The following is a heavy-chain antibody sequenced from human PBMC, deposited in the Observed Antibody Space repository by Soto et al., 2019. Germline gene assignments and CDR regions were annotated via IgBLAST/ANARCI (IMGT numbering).Heavy chain of an antibody. J-gene: IGHJ6*02. Sequence: EVQLLESGGGLVQPGGSLRLSCAASGFTFSSYAMSWVRQAPGKGLEWVSAISGSGGSTYYADSVKGRFTISRDNSKNTLYLQMNSLRAEDTAVYYCEKCRAGIVRDTIVVVVAAPSYYYYGMDVWGQGTTVTVSS. V-gene: IGHV3-23*01. CDR2: ISGSGGST. CDR3: EKCRAGIVRDTIVVVVAAPSYYYYGMDV. D-gene: IGHD2-15*01. CDR1: GFTFSSYA.